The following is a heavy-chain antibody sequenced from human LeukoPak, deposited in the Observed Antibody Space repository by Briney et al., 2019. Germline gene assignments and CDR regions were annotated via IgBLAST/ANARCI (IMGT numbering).Heavy chain of an antibody. CDR3: AKEASSSRDYFDY. D-gene: IGHD6-13*01. Sequence: WVRQAPGKGLEWVSAISGSGGSPYYADSVKGRFTISRDNSKNTLYLQMNSLRAEDTAVYYCAKEASSSRDYFDYWGQGTLVTVSS. J-gene: IGHJ4*02. V-gene: IGHV3-23*01. CDR2: ISGSGGSP.